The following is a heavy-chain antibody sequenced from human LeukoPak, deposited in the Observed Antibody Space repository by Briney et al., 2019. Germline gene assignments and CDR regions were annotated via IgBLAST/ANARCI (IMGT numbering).Heavy chain of an antibody. CDR3: ARSYYDFWSGSPNWFDP. CDR1: GGSISSSSYY. D-gene: IGHD3-3*01. Sequence: PSETLSLTYTVSGGSISSSSYYWGWIRQPPGKGLEWIGSIYYSGSTYYNPSLKSRVTISVDTSKNQFSLKLSSVTAADTAVYYCARSYYDFWSGSPNWFDPWGQGTLVTVSS. J-gene: IGHJ5*02. V-gene: IGHV4-39*01. CDR2: IYYSGST.